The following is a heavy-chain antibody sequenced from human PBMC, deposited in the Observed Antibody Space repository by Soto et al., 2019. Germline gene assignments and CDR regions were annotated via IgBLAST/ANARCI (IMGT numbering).Heavy chain of an antibody. V-gene: IGHV1-18*01. CDR3: AREPVYRGVRYFDY. CDR1: GYTFTIHG. CDR2: ISAYNGNT. D-gene: IGHD4-17*01. Sequence: ASVKVSFKASGYTFTIHGSSWVRQSPGQGLEWMGWISAYNGNTNYAQKLQGRVTMTTDTSTSTAYMELRSLRSDDTAVYYCAREPVYRGVRYFDYWGQGTLVTVSS. J-gene: IGHJ4*02.